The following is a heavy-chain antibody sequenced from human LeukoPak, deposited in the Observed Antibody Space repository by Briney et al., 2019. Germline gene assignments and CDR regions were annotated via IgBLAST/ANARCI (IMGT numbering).Heavy chain of an antibody. D-gene: IGHD2-2*02. CDR3: AKDWGCPPVGYCSSTSCYRSECAFDI. J-gene: IGHJ3*02. CDR1: GFTFSSYG. V-gene: IGHV3-30*02. CDR2: IRYDGSNK. Sequence: PGGSLRLSCAASGFTFSSYGMHWVRQAPGKGLEWVAFIRYDGSNKYYADSVKGRFTISRDNSKNTLYLQMNSLRAEDTAVYYCAKDWGCPPVGYCSSTSCYRSECAFDIWGQGTMVTVSS.